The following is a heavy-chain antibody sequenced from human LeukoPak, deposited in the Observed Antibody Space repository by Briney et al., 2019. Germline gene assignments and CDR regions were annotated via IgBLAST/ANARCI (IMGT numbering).Heavy chain of an antibody. V-gene: IGHV3-23*01. CDR1: GFTFSSYS. Sequence: PGGSLRLSCAASGFTFSSYSMSWVRQAPGTGLEWVSAISGSGGDTYYADSVKGRFTISRDNSQNTLYLQMNSLRAEDTAVYYCAKSRLGYDYWGQGTLVTVSS. J-gene: IGHJ4*02. CDR3: AKSRLGYDY. D-gene: IGHD5-12*01. CDR2: ISGSGGDT.